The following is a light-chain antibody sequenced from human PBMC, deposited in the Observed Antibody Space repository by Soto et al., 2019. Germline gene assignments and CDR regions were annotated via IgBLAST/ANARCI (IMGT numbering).Light chain of an antibody. Sequence: QSALAQPASVSGSPGQSITISCAGTRDDIGAYDYVSWYQQHPGNAPKLLVYEVTNRPSGVSDRSSGSKSGNTASLTISGLQAEDEADYYCNSYTNSSAVVFGGGTKGTVL. CDR2: EVT. CDR1: RDDIGAYDY. CDR3: NSYTNSSAVV. V-gene: IGLV2-14*01. J-gene: IGLJ2*01.